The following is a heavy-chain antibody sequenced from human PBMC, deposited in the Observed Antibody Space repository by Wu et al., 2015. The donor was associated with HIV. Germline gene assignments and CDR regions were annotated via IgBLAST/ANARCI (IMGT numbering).Heavy chain of an antibody. V-gene: IGHV1-69*18. D-gene: IGHD1-1*01. Sequence: QVQLVQSGAEVTKPGASVRVSCQTSGYTFTAHYIHWVRQAPGQGLEWMGSIIPIFDTPSYAQKFQGRLTIIADESTSTAYMELSRLTSEDTAVYYCAKEPVQLERRSAHYYMDVWGKGTTVTVSS. CDR3: AKEPVQLERRSAHYYMDV. J-gene: IGHJ6*03. CDR1: GYTFTAHY. CDR2: IIPIFDTP.